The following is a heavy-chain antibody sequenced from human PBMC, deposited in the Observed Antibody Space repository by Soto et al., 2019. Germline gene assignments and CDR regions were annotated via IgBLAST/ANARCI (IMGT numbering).Heavy chain of an antibody. CDR2: IYYSGST. J-gene: IGHJ6*03. D-gene: IGHD1-7*01. CDR3: ALELRRGYYYYMDV. V-gene: IGHV4-39*01. Sequence: SETLSLTCTVSGGSISSSSYYWGWIRQPPGKGLEWIGSIYYSGSTYYNPSLKSRVTISVDTSKNQFSLKLSSVTAADTAVYYCALELRRGYYYYMDVWGKGTTVTVSS. CDR1: GGSISSSSYY.